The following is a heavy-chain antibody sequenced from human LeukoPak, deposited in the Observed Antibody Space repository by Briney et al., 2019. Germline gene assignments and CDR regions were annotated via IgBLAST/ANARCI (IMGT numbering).Heavy chain of an antibody. CDR2: INHSGST. V-gene: IGHV4-34*01. J-gene: IGHJ6*03. CDR3: AGGRGVIYYYYYMDV. CDR1: GGSFSGYY. D-gene: IGHD2-21*01. Sequence: KASETLSLTCAVYGGSFSGYYWSWIRQPPGKGLEWIGEINHSGSTNYNPSLKSRVTISVDTSKNQFSLKLSSVTAADTAVYYCAGGRGVIYYYYYMDVWGKGTTVTVSS.